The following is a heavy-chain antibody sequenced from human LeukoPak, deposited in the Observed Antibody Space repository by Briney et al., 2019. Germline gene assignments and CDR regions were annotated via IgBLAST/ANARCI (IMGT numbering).Heavy chain of an antibody. J-gene: IGHJ4*02. CDR2: INHSGST. CDR3: ARAAGVGMATTFDY. D-gene: IGHD5-24*01. CDR1: GGSFSGYY. Sequence: SETLSLTCAVYGGSFSGYYWSWIRQPPGKGLEWIGEINHSGSTKYNPSLKSRVTISVDTSKNQFSLNLSSVTAADTAVYYCARAAGVGMATTFDYWGQGTLVTVSS. V-gene: IGHV4-34*01.